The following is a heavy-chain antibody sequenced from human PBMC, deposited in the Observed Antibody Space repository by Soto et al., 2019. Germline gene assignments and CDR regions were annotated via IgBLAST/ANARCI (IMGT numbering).Heavy chain of an antibody. CDR1: GFTFSLYS. J-gene: IGHJ6*02. D-gene: IGHD3-10*01. CDR3: ARAVTWGLDV. V-gene: IGHV3-48*02. CDR2: ISRSSTGI. Sequence: EVQLVESGGGLVQPGGSLRLSCAASGFTFSLYSMSWVRQAPGKGLEWVSYISRSSTGIHYADSVKGRFTLSGDDATNSMHLQMTSLRDGDTAVYYCARAVTWGLDVWGQGTTV.